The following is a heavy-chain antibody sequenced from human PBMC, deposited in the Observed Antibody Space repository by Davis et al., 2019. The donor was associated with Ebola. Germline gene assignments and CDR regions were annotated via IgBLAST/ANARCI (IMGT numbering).Heavy chain of an antibody. J-gene: IGHJ4*02. D-gene: IGHD3-22*01. Sequence: MPSETLSLTCTVSGGSISSYYWSWIRQPPGKGLEWIGYISYSGSTNYNPSLKSRVTISVDTSKNQFSLKLSSVTAADTAVYYCASSSGYYSPHFDYWGQGTLVTVSS. V-gene: IGHV4-59*01. CDR1: GGSISSYY. CDR3: ASSSGYYSPHFDY. CDR2: ISYSGST.